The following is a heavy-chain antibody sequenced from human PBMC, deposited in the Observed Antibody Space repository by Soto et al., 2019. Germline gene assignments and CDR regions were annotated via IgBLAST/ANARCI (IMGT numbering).Heavy chain of an antibody. D-gene: IGHD3-10*01. V-gene: IGHV4-4*02. CDR1: GGSISSSYW. J-gene: IGHJ6*02. Sequence: QVQLQESGPGLVKPSGTLSLTCAVSGGSISSSYWWSWVRQPPGKGLEWIGEIYHSGSTNYNPSLKRRVPISVDLSKNQFSLKLSSVTAEDPAVYSCARVSGSYYYGMDVWGQGTTVTVSS. CDR2: IYHSGST. CDR3: ARVSGSYYYGMDV.